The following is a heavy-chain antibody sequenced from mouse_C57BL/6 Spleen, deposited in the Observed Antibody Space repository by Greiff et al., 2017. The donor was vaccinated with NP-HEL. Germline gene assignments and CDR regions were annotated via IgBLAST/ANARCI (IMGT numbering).Heavy chain of an antibody. CDR3: ERSGDYSFAY. J-gene: IGHJ3*01. CDR1: GYAFSSYW. D-gene: IGHD1-1*01. Sequence: QVQLQQSGAELVKPGASVKISCKASGYAFSSYWMNWVKQRPGKGLEWIGQIYPGDGDTNYNGKFKGKATLTADKASSTAYMQLSSLTSEDSAVYFCERSGDYSFAYWGQGTLVTVSA. CDR2: IYPGDGDT. V-gene: IGHV1-80*01.